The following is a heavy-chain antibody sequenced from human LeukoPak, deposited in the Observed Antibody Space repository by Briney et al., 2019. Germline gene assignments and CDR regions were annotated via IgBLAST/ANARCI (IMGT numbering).Heavy chain of an antibody. Sequence: SGTLSLTCAVSGGSINNNNWWSWVRQPPGKGLEWIGEIYRSGSTNYNPSLKSRVTISVDKSKNQFSLNLNSVTAADTAVYYCARGPSVGAHFDYWGQGTLVTVSS. D-gene: IGHD1-26*01. CDR2: IYRSGST. V-gene: IGHV4-4*02. CDR1: GGSINNNNW. J-gene: IGHJ4*02. CDR3: ARGPSVGAHFDY.